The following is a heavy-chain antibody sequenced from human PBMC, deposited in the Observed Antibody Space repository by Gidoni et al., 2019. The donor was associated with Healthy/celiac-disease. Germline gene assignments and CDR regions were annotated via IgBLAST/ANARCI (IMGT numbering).Heavy chain of an antibody. CDR2: ISSSSSTI. CDR3: ARGEHIVVVGEYYFDY. V-gene: IGHV3-48*01. Sequence: EVQLVESEGGLVQPGGSLRLSCAASGFTFSSYSMNWVRQAPGKGLEWVSYISSSSSTIYYADSVKGRFTISRDNAKNSLYLQMNSLRAEDTAVYYCARGEHIVVVGEYYFDYWGQGTLVTVSS. CDR1: GFTFSSYS. J-gene: IGHJ4*02. D-gene: IGHD2-21*01.